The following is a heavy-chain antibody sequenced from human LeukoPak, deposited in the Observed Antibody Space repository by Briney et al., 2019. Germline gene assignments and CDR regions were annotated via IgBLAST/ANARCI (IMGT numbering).Heavy chain of an antibody. CDR1: GFTFSSHW. D-gene: IGHD2-2*01. Sequence: GGSLRLSCAASGFTFSSHWMTWVRQAPGKGLEWVSAISGSGGSTYYADSVKGRFTISRDNSKNTLYPQMNSLRAEDTAVYYCAKPRGYCSSTSCGSYYYYYGMDVWGQGTTVTVSS. J-gene: IGHJ6*02. CDR3: AKPRGYCSSTSCGSYYYYYGMDV. CDR2: ISGSGGST. V-gene: IGHV3-23*01.